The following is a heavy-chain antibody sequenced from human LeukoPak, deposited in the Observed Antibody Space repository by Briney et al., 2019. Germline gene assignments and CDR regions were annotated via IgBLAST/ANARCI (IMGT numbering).Heavy chain of an antibody. D-gene: IGHD1-26*01. CDR1: GFTFSSYG. CDR2: ISYDGSNK. Sequence: GGSLRLSCAASGFTFSSYGMHWVRQAPGKGLEWVAVISYDGSNKYYADSVKGRFTISRDNSKNTLYLQMNSLRAEDTAVYYCAKDPLGATEQYYFDYWGQGTLVTVSS. J-gene: IGHJ4*02. CDR3: AKDPLGATEQYYFDY. V-gene: IGHV3-30*18.